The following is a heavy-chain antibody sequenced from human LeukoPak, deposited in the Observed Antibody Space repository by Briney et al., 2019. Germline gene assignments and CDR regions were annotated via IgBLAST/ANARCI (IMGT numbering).Heavy chain of an antibody. J-gene: IGHJ4*02. D-gene: IGHD4-23*01. CDR3: ALNPCSVVSLVDY. V-gene: IGHV1-69*04. CDR1: GGTFSRYA. Sequence: ASVKVSCKASGGTFSRYAISWVRQAPGQGLEWMGRIIPILGIANYAQKFQGRVTITADKSTSTAYMELSSLRSEDTAVYYCALNPCSVVSLVDYWGQGTLVTVSS. CDR2: IIPILGIA.